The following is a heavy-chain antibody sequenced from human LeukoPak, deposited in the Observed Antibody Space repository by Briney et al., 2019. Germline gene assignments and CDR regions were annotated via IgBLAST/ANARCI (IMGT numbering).Heavy chain of an antibody. V-gene: IGHV1-3*01. Sequence: GASVKVSCKASGYTFTSYAMHWVRQAPGKRLEWMGWINAGNGNTKYSQKFQGRVTITRDTSASTAYMELSSLRSEDTAVYYCAFSPGSPTFPFDYWGQGTVVTVSS. J-gene: IGHJ4*02. CDR1: GYTFTSYA. D-gene: IGHD1-26*01. CDR3: AFSPGSPTFPFDY. CDR2: INAGNGNT.